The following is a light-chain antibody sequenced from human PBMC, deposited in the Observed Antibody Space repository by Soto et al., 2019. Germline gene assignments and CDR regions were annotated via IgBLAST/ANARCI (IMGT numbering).Light chain of an antibody. CDR2: ENN. CDR3: AAWDCSLSVFV. CDR1: ASNIGRDP. J-gene: IGLJ1*01. Sequence: QAVLTQPPSASGAPGQRVTISCSGSASNIGRDPVNWYQQVPGTAPKLLIYENNHRPSGVPDRFSGSKSGTSASLVISGLQSEDEVEYFCAAWDCSLSVFVFGTVTDVNVL. V-gene: IGLV1-44*01.